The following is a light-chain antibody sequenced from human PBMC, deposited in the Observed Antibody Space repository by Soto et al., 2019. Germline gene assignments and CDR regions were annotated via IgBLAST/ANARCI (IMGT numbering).Light chain of an antibody. CDR2: KTS. V-gene: IGKV1-33*01. J-gene: IGKJ5*01. Sequence: DIQMTQSPSSLSISLGDRVTITCQASQDIRKSLNWYQQKPGKAPKLLIYKTSYLETGVSSRFSGSGSGTEFTLTISSLQAEDSATYYCQQYSSLPVTYGQGTRLQIK. CDR1: QDIRKS. CDR3: QQYSSLPVT.